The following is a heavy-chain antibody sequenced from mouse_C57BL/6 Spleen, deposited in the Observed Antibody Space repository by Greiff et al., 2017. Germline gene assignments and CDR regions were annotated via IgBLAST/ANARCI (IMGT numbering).Heavy chain of an antibody. V-gene: IGHV1-82*01. Sequence: QVQLQQSGPELVKPGASVKISCKASGYAFSSSWMNWVKQRPGTGLEWIGRIYPGDGDTNYNGKFKGKATLTADKSSSTAYMQLSSLTSEDSAVYFCARGTLSYYGNLYYAMDYWGQGTSVTVSS. D-gene: IGHD2-1*01. J-gene: IGHJ4*01. CDR2: IYPGDGDT. CDR3: ARGTLSYYGNLYYAMDY. CDR1: GYAFSSSW.